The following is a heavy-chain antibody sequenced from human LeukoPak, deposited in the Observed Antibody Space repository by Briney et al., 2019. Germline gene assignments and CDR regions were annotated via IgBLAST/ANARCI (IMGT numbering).Heavy chain of an antibody. CDR3: ARDRDSINQDP. V-gene: IGHV3-33*01. Sequence: GGSLRLSCAASGFTFSSYGMHWVRQAPGKGLERVAVIWYDGSNKYYADSVKGRFTISRDNSKNTLYLQMNSLRAEDTAVYYCARDRDSINQDPWGQGTLVTVSS. CDR2: IWYDGSNK. CDR1: GFTFSSYG. J-gene: IGHJ5*02. D-gene: IGHD3-3*02.